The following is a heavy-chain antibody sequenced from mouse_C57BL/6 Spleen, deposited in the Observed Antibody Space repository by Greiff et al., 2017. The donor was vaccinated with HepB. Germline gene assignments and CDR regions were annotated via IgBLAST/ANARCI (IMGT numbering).Heavy chain of an antibody. CDR1: GYTFTSYW. V-gene: IGHV1-55*01. Sequence: QVHVKQPGAELVKPGASVKMSCKASGYTFTSYWITWVKQRPGQGLEWIGDIYPGSGSTNYNEKFKSKATLTVDTSSSTAYMQLSSLTSEDSAVYYCATYYYGNYAMDYWGQGTSVTVSS. J-gene: IGHJ4*01. D-gene: IGHD1-1*01. CDR3: ATYYYGNYAMDY. CDR2: IYPGSGST.